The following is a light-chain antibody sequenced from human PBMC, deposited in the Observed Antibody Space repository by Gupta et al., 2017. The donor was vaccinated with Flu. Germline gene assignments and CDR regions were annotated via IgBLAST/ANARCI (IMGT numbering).Light chain of an antibody. V-gene: IGLV2-14*01. Sequence: IYGTGTSNDIGGYNYVSWYQQRAGKAPKLLIFEVNKRAAGISSRFSASRSGYTASLSISGRWDEDEAEYYGASDTSATTLVFGGGTRLTVL. CDR2: EVN. CDR1: SNDIGGYNY. J-gene: IGLJ2*01. CDR3: ASDTSATTLV.